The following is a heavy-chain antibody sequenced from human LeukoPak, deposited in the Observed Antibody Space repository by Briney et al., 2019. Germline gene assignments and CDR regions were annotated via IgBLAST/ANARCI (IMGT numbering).Heavy chain of an antibody. V-gene: IGHV3-23*01. J-gene: IGHJ3*02. CDR3: AKRSGDTSVGWVAFDI. Sequence: GGSLRLSCAASGFTFSGYAMSWVRQAPGKGLEWVSAISGSGGSTYYADSVKGRFTISRDNSKNTLYLQMNSLRAEDTAVYYCAKRSGDTSVGWVAFDIWGQGTVVTVSS. CDR1: GFTFSGYA. CDR2: ISGSGGST. D-gene: IGHD3-16*01.